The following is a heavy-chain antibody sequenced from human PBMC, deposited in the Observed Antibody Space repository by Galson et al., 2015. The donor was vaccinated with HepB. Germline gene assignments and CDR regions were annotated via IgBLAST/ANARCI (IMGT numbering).Heavy chain of an antibody. V-gene: IGHV5-51*01. CDR3: ARPVGYGRFGDPDAFDI. Sequence: QSGAEVTKPGESLKISCTGSGSSFTSYWIGWVRQMPGKGLEWMGIIYPGDSDTRYSPSFQGQVTISADKSISTAYLQWSSLKASDTAMYYCARPVGYGRFGDPDAFDIWGQGTMVTVSS. CDR2: IYPGDSDT. D-gene: IGHD3-10*01. J-gene: IGHJ3*02. CDR1: GSSFTSYW.